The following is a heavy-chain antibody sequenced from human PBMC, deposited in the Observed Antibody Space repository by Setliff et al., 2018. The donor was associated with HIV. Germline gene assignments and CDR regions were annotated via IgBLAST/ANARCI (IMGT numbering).Heavy chain of an antibody. CDR1: GYTFTGYY. V-gene: IGHV1-2*02. J-gene: IGHJ1*01. Sequence: ASVKVSCKASGYTFTGYYMHWVRQAPGQGLEWMGWINVNSGGANYAQKFQGRVTMTRDTSISTAYMDLSRLRSDDTAVYYCAPTRAYSPLEYFQHWGQGTLVTVSS. CDR3: APTRAYSPLEYFQH. CDR2: INVNSGGA. D-gene: IGHD2-15*01.